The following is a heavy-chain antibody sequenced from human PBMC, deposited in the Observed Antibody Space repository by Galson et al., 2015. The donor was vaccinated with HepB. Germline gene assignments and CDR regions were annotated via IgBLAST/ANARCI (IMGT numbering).Heavy chain of an antibody. CDR1: GGSISSSHW. J-gene: IGHJ3*02. Sequence: ETLSLTCAVSGGSISSSHWWSWVRQPPGKGLEWIGKIYDSGTTNYNPSLKSRATISLDKSKNQFSLKLTSVTAADTAVFYCAGRGSGDAFNIWGQGTMVTVSS. CDR3: AGRGSGDAFNI. V-gene: IGHV4-4*02. D-gene: IGHD1-26*01. CDR2: IYDSGTT.